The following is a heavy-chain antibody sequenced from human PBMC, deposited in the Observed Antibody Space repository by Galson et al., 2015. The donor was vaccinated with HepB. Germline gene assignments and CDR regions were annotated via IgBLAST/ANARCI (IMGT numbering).Heavy chain of an antibody. CDR1: GFTFSNYG. CDR2: IWYDGSNE. Sequence: SLRLSCAASGFTFSNYGMHRVRQAPGKGLEWVAVIWYDGSNEFYTESVKGRFTISRDNAKNTLYLQMTSLRAEDTAVYYCARDKLAAGHVYYYYMDVWGKGTTVAVSS. V-gene: IGHV3-33*01. CDR3: ARDKLAAGHVYYYYMDV. D-gene: IGHD6-13*01. J-gene: IGHJ6*03.